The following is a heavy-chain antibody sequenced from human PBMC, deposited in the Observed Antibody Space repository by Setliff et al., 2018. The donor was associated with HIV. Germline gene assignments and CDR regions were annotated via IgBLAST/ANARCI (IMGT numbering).Heavy chain of an antibody. J-gene: IGHJ6*03. D-gene: IGHD5-12*01. CDR1: GFTFSSYI. V-gene: IGHV3-21*04. CDR2: ISRTSSYI. Sequence: GGSLRLSCEVSGFTFSSYIMNWVRQAPGKGLEWVSSISRTSSYIYYVDSVKGRFTISRDNAKNSLYLQMNSLRAEDSAVYYCARHRFDFGYYYYYMDVWGKGTTVTVSS. CDR3: ARHRFDFGYYYYYMDV.